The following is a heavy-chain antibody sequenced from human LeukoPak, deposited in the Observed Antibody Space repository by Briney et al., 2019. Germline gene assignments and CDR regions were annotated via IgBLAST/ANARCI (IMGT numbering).Heavy chain of an antibody. V-gene: IGHV4-61*10. Sequence: PSETLSLTCTVSGGSISSSSYYWSWIRQPAGKGLEWIGYIYYSGTTNYNPSLKSRVSMSVDTSKNQFSLKLSSVTAADTAVYYCARGRRQIRGYSYLGYWGQGTLVTVSS. D-gene: IGHD5-18*01. J-gene: IGHJ4*02. CDR3: ARGRRQIRGYSYLGY. CDR2: IYYSGTT. CDR1: GGSISSSSYY.